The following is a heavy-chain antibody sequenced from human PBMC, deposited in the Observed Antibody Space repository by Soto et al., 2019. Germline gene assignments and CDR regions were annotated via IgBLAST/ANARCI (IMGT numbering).Heavy chain of an antibody. CDR3: ARARGYTFGYNYLDP. J-gene: IGHJ5*02. V-gene: IGHV1-46*01. D-gene: IGHD5-18*01. CDR2: INPSDGRT. Sequence: ASVKVSCKASGYPFTSYHMHWMRQAPGQGLEWMGIINPSDGRTRYGEKFQGRVTMTRDTSTSTVYMELSSLRSEDTAVYYCARARGYTFGYNYLDPWGQGTLVTVSS. CDR1: GYPFTSYH.